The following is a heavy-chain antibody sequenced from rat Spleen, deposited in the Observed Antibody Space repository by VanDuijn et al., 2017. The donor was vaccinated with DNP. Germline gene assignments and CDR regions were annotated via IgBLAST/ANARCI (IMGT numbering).Heavy chain of an antibody. CDR1: GFTFSRYD. J-gene: IGHJ2*01. V-gene: IGHV5-7*01. CDR2: ISFDGSAT. Sequence: EVRLVESGGGLEQPGKSMKLSCSASGFTFSRYDMAWVRQAPKKGLEWVATISFDGSATYYRDTVKGRFTISRDNAKSILYLQRDSLRSEDTATYCCAIQGGPGYNFDYWGQGVMVTVSS. CDR3: AIQGGPGYNFDY. D-gene: IGHD1-4*01.